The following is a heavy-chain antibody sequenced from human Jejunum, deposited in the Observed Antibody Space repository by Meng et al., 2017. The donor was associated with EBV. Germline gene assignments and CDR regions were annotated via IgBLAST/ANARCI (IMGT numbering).Heavy chain of an antibody. D-gene: IGHD1-26*01. CDR2: IFHIGTT. Sequence: HVQSPESGPGLVRPLGPLSLPCAVSGGSISSSNWWSWVRQPPGKGPEWIGEIFHIGTTNYNPTLKSRVTMSVDKSKNHFSLKLTSVTAADTAVYYCARDGGPSGSYAYWFDPWGQGTLVTVSS. J-gene: IGHJ5*02. CDR3: ARDGGPSGSYAYWFDP. CDR1: GGSISSSNW. V-gene: IGHV4-4*02.